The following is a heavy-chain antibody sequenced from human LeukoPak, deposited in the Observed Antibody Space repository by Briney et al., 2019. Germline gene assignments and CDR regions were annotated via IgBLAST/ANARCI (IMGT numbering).Heavy chain of an antibody. CDR3: ARRRPEYYFDY. J-gene: IGHJ4*02. D-gene: IGHD1-14*01. V-gene: IGHV4-39*01. Sequence: SGTLSLTCTVSGGSISSSSYYWGWIRQPPGKGLEWIGSIYYSGSTYYNPSLKSRVTISVDTSKNQFSLKLSSVTAADTAVYYCARRRPEYYFDYWGQGTLVTVSS. CDR1: GGSISSSSYY. CDR2: IYYSGST.